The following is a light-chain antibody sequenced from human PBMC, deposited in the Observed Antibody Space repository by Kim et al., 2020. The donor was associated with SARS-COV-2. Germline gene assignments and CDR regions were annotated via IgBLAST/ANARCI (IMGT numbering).Light chain of an antibody. CDR2: GKN. CDR1: SLRSYY. CDR3: NSRDSSGNHHYV. Sequence: LGQTVRIKCQGDSLRSYYASWYQQKPVQAPVLVIYGKNNRPSGIPDRFSGSSSVNTASLTITGAQAEDEADYYCNSRDSSGNHHYVFGTGTKVTVL. J-gene: IGLJ1*01. V-gene: IGLV3-19*01.